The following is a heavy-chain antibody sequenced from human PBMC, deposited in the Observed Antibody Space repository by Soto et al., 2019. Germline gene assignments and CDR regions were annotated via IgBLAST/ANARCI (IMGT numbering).Heavy chain of an antibody. CDR2: IDPSDSYT. Sequence: GESLKISCKGSGYSFTSYWISWVRQMPGKGLEWMGRIDPSDSYTNYSPSFQGHVTISADKSISTAYLQWSSLKASDTAMYYCARSPYGSGSYGGPKPVNWFDPWGQGTLVTVSS. CDR1: GYSFTSYW. J-gene: IGHJ5*02. CDR3: ARSPYGSGSYGGPKPVNWFDP. V-gene: IGHV5-10-1*01. D-gene: IGHD3-10*01.